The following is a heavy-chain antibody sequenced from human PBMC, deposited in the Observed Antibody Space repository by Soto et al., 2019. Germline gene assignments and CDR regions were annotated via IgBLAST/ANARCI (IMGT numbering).Heavy chain of an antibody. CDR2: ISGSGGNT. D-gene: IGHD3-3*01. CDR3: AKEEIFGVVLIGAAGDH. CDR1: GFTFSNYA. V-gene: IGHV3-23*01. Sequence: EVQLLESGGGLVQPGGSLRLSCAASGFTFSNYAMSWVRQAPGKRLEWVSTISGSGGNTYYADSVKGRFTISRDNSKSTLFLQMNSLRAEDTAVYFCAKEEIFGVVLIGAAGDHWGQGTLVTVSS. J-gene: IGHJ4*02.